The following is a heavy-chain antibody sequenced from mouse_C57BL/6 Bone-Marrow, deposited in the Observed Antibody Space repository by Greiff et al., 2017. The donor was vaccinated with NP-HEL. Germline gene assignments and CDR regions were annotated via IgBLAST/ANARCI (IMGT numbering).Heavy chain of an antibody. CDR3: ARDGPAGFAY. J-gene: IGHJ3*01. CDR1: GYSITSGYY. CDR2: ISYDGSN. Sequence: EVQLVESGPGLVKPSQSLSLTCSVTGYSITSGYYWNWIRQFPGNKLEWMGYISYDGSNNYNPSLKNRISITRDTSKNQFFLKLNSVTTEDTATYYCARDGPAGFAYWGQGTLVTVSA. V-gene: IGHV3-6*01.